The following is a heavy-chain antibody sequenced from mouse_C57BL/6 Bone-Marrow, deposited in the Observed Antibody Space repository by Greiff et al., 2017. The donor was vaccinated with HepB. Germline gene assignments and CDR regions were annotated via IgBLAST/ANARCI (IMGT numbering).Heavy chain of an antibody. CDR1: GFTFSSYT. Sequence: DVMLVESGGGLVKPGGSLKLSCAASGFTFSSYTMSWVRQTPEKRLDWVATISGGGGNTYYPESVKGRFTITRDNATNTLYLQMSSLRSEDTALDYCARHNGSSPFDYWGQGTTLTVSS. V-gene: IGHV5-9*01. D-gene: IGHD1-1*01. J-gene: IGHJ2*01. CDR2: ISGGGGNT. CDR3: ARHNGSSPFDY.